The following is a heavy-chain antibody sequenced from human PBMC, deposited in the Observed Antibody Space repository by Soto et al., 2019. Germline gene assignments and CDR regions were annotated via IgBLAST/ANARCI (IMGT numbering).Heavy chain of an antibody. CDR1: GGSFSGYY. CDR2: INHSGST. V-gene: IGHV4-34*01. CDR3: ARGNMIHYTDYYGWGSKFDY. D-gene: IGHD3-10*01. J-gene: IGHJ4*02. Sequence: QVQLQQWGAGLLKPSETLSLTCAVYGGSFSGYYWSWIRQPPGKGLEWIGEINHSGSTNYNPSLKSRVTISVDTSKNQFPLKRSSVTAAETAVYYCARGNMIHYTDYYGWGSKFDYWGQGTLVTVSS.